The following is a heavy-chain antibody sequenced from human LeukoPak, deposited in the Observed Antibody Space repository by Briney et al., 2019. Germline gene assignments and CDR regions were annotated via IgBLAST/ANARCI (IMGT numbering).Heavy chain of an antibody. CDR2: ISGSGGST. Sequence: GGSLRLSCAASGFTFSSYAMSWVRQAPGKGLEWVSAISGSGGSTYYADSVKGRFTISRDNSKNTLYLQMNSLRAEDTAVYYCAKEENSSGWLYYGMDVWGQGTTVTVSS. CDR1: GFTFSSYA. D-gene: IGHD6-19*01. J-gene: IGHJ6*02. CDR3: AKEENSSGWLYYGMDV. V-gene: IGHV3-23*01.